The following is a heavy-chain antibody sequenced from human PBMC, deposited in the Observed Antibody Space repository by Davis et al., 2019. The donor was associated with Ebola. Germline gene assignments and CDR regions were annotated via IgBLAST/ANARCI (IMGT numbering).Heavy chain of an antibody. D-gene: IGHD3-9*01. Sequence: MPSETLSLTCTVSGGSISSSSYYWGWIRQPPGKGLEWIGSIYYSGSTYYNPSLKSRVTISVDTSKNQFSLKLSSVTAADTAVYYCASPSPLRYVWYFDLWGRGTLVTVSS. V-gene: IGHV4-39*01. J-gene: IGHJ2*01. CDR3: ASPSPLRYVWYFDL. CDR2: IYYSGST. CDR1: GGSISSSSYY.